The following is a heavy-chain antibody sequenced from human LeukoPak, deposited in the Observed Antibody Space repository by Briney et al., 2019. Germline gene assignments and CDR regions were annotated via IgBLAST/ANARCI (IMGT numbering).Heavy chain of an antibody. Sequence: PGGSLRLSCTASGFKFADAPMHWVRQPPGKGLEWIALITWGATDSYYADSVKGRFTISRDNAKNSLYLQMNSLRAEDTALYYCAKDMGYGSGRTPYYFDYWGQGTLVTVSS. J-gene: IGHJ4*02. D-gene: IGHD3-10*01. CDR3: AKDMGYGSGRTPYYFDY. V-gene: IGHV3-43*01. CDR1: GFKFADAP. CDR2: ITWGATDS.